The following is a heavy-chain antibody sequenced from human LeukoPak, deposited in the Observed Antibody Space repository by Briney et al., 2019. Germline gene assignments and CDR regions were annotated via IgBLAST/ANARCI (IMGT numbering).Heavy chain of an antibody. J-gene: IGHJ4*02. V-gene: IGHV4-30-4*08. CDR1: GFTFSSYA. Sequence: LRLSCAASGFTFSSYAMSWVRQPPGKGLEWIGYIYYSGSTYYNPSLKSRVTISVDTSKNQFSLKLSSVTAAATAVYYCARYTGPKDTITIFSNWGQGTLVTVSS. CDR2: IYYSGST. D-gene: IGHD3-9*01. CDR3: ARYTGPKDTITIFSN.